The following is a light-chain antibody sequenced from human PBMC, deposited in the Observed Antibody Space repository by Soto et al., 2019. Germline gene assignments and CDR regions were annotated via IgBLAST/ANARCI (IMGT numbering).Light chain of an antibody. CDR2: YDD. J-gene: IGLJ2*01. CDR3: AAWDDSLNGVV. CDR1: SSNIGNNA. V-gene: IGLV1-36*01. Sequence: QSVLTQPPSVSEAPRQRVTISCSGSSSNIGNNAVNWYQQLPGKAPKLLIYYDDLLPSGVSDRFSGSKSGTSACLAISGLQSEYEADYYCAAWDDSLNGVVFGGRTKLTVL.